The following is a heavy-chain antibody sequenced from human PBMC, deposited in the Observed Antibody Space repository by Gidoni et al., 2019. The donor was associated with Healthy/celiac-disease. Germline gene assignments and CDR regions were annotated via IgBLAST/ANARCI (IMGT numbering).Heavy chain of an antibody. Sequence: QLQLQESGSGLVKPSQTLSPTCAVSGGSISSGCYSWSWIRQPPGKGLEWIGYIYHSGSTYYNPSLKSRVTISVDRSKNQFSLKLSSVTAADTAVYYCARVFGYYDSSGYYYVHAFDIWGQGTMVTVSS. CDR1: GGSISSGCYS. V-gene: IGHV4-30-2*01. D-gene: IGHD3-22*01. CDR3: ARVFGYYDSSGYYYVHAFDI. J-gene: IGHJ3*02. CDR2: IYHSGST.